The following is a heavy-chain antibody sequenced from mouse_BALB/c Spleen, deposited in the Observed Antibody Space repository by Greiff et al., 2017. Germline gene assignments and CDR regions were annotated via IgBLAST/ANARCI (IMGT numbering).Heavy chain of an antibody. J-gene: IGHJ3*01. CDR2: INPRSGYT. V-gene: IGHV1-4*01. Sequence: QVQLQQSGAELARPGASVKMSCKASGYTFTSYTMHWVKQRPGQGLEWIGYINPRSGYTNYNQKFKDKATLTADKSSSTAYMQLSSLTSEDSAVYYGARGRDRVEFAYWGQGTLVTVSA. CDR3: ARGRDRVEFAY. D-gene: IGHD3-3*01. CDR1: GYTFTSYT.